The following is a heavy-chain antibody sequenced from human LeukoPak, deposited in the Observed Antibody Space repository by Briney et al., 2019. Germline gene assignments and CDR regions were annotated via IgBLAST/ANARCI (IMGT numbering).Heavy chain of an antibody. CDR3: GRERRIGWGGDY. D-gene: IGHD3-16*01. CDR1: GFTFSSYS. Sequence: GGSLRLSCAASGFTFSSYSMNWVRQAPGKGLEWVSSISSSSSYIYYADSVKGRFTISRDNAKNSLYLQMNSLRAEDTAVYYWGRERRIGWGGDYWGQGTLVTVSS. V-gene: IGHV3-21*01. J-gene: IGHJ4*02. CDR2: ISSSSSYI.